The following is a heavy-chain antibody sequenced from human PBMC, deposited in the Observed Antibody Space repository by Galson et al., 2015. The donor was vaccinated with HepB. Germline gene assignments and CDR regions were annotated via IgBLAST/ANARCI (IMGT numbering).Heavy chain of an antibody. Sequence: SLRLSCAASEFTFSGSRMHWVCQTPEKGLEWVADTKCDGSEKYFVDSVKGRLTISRDNSRDTLYLQLNNLRAEDTALYYCVKDGDTYCGGDCFSDHWGQGTLVTVSS. CDR1: EFTFSGSR. V-gene: IGHV3-52*01. D-gene: IGHD2-21*02. CDR3: VKDGDTYCGGDCFSDH. CDR2: TKCDGSEK. J-gene: IGHJ4*02.